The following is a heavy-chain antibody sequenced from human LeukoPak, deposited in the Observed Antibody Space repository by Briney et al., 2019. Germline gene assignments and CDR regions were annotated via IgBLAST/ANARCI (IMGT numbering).Heavy chain of an antibody. D-gene: IGHD2-8*01. CDR1: GYTFTNYY. CDR2: IKPSGGDT. J-gene: IGHJ4*02. V-gene: IGHV1-46*01. CDR3: ARGWYYFDY. Sequence: GASVKVSCKASGYTFTNYYMHWVRQAPGQGLEWMGVIKPSGGDTTYAQKFQGRVTLTRDTSTSTVYMELSSLSSEDRAVYYCARGWYYFDYWGQGTLVSVPS.